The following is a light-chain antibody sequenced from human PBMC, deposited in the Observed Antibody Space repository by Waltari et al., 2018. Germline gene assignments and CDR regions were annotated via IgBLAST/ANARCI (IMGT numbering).Light chain of an antibody. CDR3: QHYYSPPWT. CDR1: QRVLYSSNNKNY. J-gene: IGKJ1*01. V-gene: IGKV4-1*01. CDR2: LAS. Sequence: DIVMTQSPDSLAVSLGERATINCKSSQRVLYSSNNKNYLAWYQQKPGQPPKLLIYLASTRASGLPDRFSGSVSGTDFTLTVSSLQAEDLAVYYCQHYYSPPWTFGQGTKVEIK.